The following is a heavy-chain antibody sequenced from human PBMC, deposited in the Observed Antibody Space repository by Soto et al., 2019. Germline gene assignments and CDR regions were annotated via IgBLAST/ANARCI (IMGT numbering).Heavy chain of an antibody. J-gene: IGHJ4*02. V-gene: IGHV3-23*01. CDR1: GFTFSNCA. Sequence: EVQLLESGGGVVQPGGSLRLSCAASGFTFSNCAMKWVRQAPGKGLEWVSDISRAGSNIYYADSVKGRFTISRDNSKNTLYLQMNSLRAEDTAVEYCAKAIEGAWEPNDYWGQGTLVTVSS. D-gene: IGHD1-26*01. CDR2: ISRAGSNI. CDR3: AKAIEGAWEPNDY.